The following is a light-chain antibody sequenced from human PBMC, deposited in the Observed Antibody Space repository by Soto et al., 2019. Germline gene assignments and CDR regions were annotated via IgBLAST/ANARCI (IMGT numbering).Light chain of an antibody. CDR2: GAF. J-gene: IGKJ2*01. V-gene: IGKV3-15*01. CDR1: QSISSS. CDR3: QKYNNGPTYT. Sequence: EIVMTQSPATLSVSPGERATLSCRASQSISSSLAWYQQKPGQAPRLLIYGAFPRATGIPARFSGSGSGTEFSLTISSLQSEDFAVYYCQKYNNGPTYTFGQGTKLEIK.